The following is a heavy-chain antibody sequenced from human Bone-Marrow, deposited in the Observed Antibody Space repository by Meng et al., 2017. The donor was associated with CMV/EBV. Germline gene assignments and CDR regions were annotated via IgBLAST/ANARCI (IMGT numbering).Heavy chain of an antibody. CDR2: IYYSGST. CDR1: GGSISSSSYY. V-gene: IGHV4-39*01. J-gene: IGHJ6*02. D-gene: IGHD1-26*01. CDR3: ARVGATNYYYGMDV. Sequence: SETLSLTCTASGGSISSSSYYWGWIRQPPGKGLEWIGSIYYSGSTYYNPSLKSRVTISVDTSKNQFSLKLSSVTAADTAVYYCARVGATNYYYGMDVWGQGTTVTVSS.